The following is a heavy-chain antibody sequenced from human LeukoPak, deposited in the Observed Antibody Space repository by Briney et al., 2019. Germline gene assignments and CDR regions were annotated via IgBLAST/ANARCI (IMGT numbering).Heavy chain of an antibody. Sequence: ASVKVSCKASGYTFTSYAMNWVRQAPGQGLEWMGWINTETGNPTYAQGFTGRIVFPLDTSVSTAYLQISSLKAEDAAVYYCAKQGPGYCGSTRCYGVGHWGQGTLVTVSS. V-gene: IGHV7-4-1*02. CDR1: GYTFTSYA. J-gene: IGHJ4*02. CDR2: INTETGNP. CDR3: AKQGPGYCGSTRCYGVGH. D-gene: IGHD2-2*01.